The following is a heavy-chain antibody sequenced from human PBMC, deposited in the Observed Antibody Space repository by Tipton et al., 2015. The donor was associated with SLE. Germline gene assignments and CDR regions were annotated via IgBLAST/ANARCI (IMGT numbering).Heavy chain of an antibody. CDR2: INYSGST. V-gene: IGHV4-59*11. Sequence: TLSLTCTVSGGSISSHYWSWIRRPPGKALEWIAYINYSGSTNYNPSLKSRVTMSVDPSKKQLSLTLMSVTAADTAVYFCARIIAGPGDAFDVWGQGTMVTVSS. CDR3: ARIIAGPGDAFDV. J-gene: IGHJ3*01. CDR1: GGSISSHY.